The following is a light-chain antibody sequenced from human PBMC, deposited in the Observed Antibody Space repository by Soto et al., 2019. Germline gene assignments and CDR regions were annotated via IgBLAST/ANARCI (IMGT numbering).Light chain of an antibody. CDR3: CSYAGRSTLL. CDR2: EGS. J-gene: IGLJ2*01. CDR1: SSDVGGYNL. V-gene: IGLV2-23*01. Sequence: QSVLTQPASVSGSPGQSITISCTGTSSDVGGYNLVSWYQQHPGKTPKLMIYEGSKRPSGVSNRFSGSKSGNTASLTISGLQAEDEADYYCCSYAGRSTLLFGGGTKLTVL.